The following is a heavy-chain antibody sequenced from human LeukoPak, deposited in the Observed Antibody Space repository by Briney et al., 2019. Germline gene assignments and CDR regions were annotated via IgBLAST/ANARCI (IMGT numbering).Heavy chain of an antibody. Sequence: PGGSLRLSCAASGFTFSSYATSWVRQAPGKGLEWVSAISGSGGSTYYADSVKGRFTISRDNSKNTLYLQMNSLRAEDTAVYYCAKMPSSGYWVPFDYWGQGTLVTVSS. CDR3: AKMPSSGYWVPFDY. CDR1: GFTFSSYA. CDR2: ISGSGGST. V-gene: IGHV3-23*01. D-gene: IGHD3-22*01. J-gene: IGHJ4*02.